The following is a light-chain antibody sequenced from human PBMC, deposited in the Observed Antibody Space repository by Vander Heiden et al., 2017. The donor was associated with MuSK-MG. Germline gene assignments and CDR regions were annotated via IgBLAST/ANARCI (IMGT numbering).Light chain of an antibody. CDR2: EVS. V-gene: IGLV2-23*02. Sequence: SALTQPASVSGSPGQSITISCIGPSSDVGGYHLVSWYQQFPGKAPKLTIYEVSQRPSGVANRFSGSKSGNTASLTISGLQAEDEADYYCCSYARTITGVLFGGGTKLTVL. CDR1: SSDVGGYHL. CDR3: CSYARTITGVL. J-gene: IGLJ2*01.